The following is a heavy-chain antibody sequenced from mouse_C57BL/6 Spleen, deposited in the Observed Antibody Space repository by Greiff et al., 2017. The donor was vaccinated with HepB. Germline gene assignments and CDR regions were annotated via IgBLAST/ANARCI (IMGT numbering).Heavy chain of an antibody. CDR2: IWSDGST. Sequence: QVQLQQSGPGLVAPSQSLSITCTVSGFSLTSYGVHWVRQPPGKGLEWLVVIWSDGSTTYNSALKSRLSISKDNSKSQVFLKMNSLQTDDTAMYYCARQGYYGSPYYAMDYWGQGTSVTVSS. V-gene: IGHV2-6-1*01. CDR3: ARQGYYGSPYYAMDY. D-gene: IGHD1-1*01. CDR1: GFSLTSYG. J-gene: IGHJ4*01.